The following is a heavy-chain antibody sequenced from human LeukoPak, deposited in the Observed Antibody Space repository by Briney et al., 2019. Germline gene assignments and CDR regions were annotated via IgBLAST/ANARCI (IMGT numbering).Heavy chain of an antibody. V-gene: IGHV3-64*01. Sequence: GGSLRLSCAASGFTFSSYAMHWVRQAPGKGLEYVSAISSNGGSTYYANSVKGRFTISRDNSKNTLYLQMNSLRAEDTAVYYCAKDRVSRPRYSGYDSSYYYYYGMDVWGQGTTVTVSS. CDR3: AKDRVSRPRYSGYDSSYYYYYGMDV. D-gene: IGHD5-12*01. CDR1: GFTFSSYA. J-gene: IGHJ6*02. CDR2: ISSNGGST.